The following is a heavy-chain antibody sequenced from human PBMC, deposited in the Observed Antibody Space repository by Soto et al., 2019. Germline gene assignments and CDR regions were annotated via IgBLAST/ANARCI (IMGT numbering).Heavy chain of an antibody. V-gene: IGHV3-30*18. J-gene: IGHJ6*01. CDR3: AKDRASIAVAGTNYYYGMDV. Sequence: QVQLVESGGGVVQPGRSLRLSCAASGFTFSSYGMHWVRQAPGKGLEWVAVISYDGSNKYYADSVKGRFTISRDNSKNTLYLQMNSLRAEDTAVYYCAKDRASIAVAGTNYYYGMDVW. CDR2: ISYDGSNK. CDR1: GFTFSSYG. D-gene: IGHD6-19*01.